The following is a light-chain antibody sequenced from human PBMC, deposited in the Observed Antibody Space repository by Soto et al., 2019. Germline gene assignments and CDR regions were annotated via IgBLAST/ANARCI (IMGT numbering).Light chain of an antibody. CDR1: QSVSSSY. Sequence: EIVLTQSPGTLSLSPGERATLSCRASQSVSSSYLPWYQQKPGQAPRLLIDGASSSSTGIPDRFRGGESGTRFTPTISRLEPEDFAMYYCQQYGRSPLVTVGQGTQLEIK. CDR3: QQYGRSPLVT. J-gene: IGKJ5*01. CDR2: GAS. V-gene: IGKV3-20*01.